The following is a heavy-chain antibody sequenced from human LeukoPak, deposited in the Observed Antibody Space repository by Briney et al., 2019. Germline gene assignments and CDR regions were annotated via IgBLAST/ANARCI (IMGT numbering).Heavy chain of an antibody. CDR1: VYTLTELS. CDR3: ATDHSVFGGSYYYYYGMDV. D-gene: IGHD1-26*01. V-gene: IGHV1-24*01. Sequence: GASVKVSCKVSVYTLTELSMHWVRQAPGKGLEWMGGFDPEDGETIYAQKFQGRVTMTEDTSTDTAYMELSSLRSEDTAVYYCATDHSVFGGSYYYYYGMDVWGQGTTVTVSS. J-gene: IGHJ6*02. CDR2: FDPEDGET.